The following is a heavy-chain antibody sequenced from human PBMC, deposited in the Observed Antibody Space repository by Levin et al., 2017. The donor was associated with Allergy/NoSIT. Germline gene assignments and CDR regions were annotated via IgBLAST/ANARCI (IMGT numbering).Heavy chain of an antibody. J-gene: IGHJ6*02. Sequence: GGSLRLSCAASGFTFDDYAMHWARQPPGKGLEWVSIIDWNSGKIDYADSVKGRFTISRDNAKNSVYLQMNSLRDEDPALYYCVKGFGATVPSGMDVWGPGTTVIVSS. D-gene: IGHD1-26*01. CDR2: IDWNSGKI. CDR1: GFTFDDYA. V-gene: IGHV3-9*01. CDR3: VKGFGATVPSGMDV.